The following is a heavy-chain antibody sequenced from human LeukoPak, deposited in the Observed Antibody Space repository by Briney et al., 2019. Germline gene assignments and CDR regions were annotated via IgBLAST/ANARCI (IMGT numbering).Heavy chain of an antibody. CDR2: INHSGST. V-gene: IGHV4-34*01. CDR3: ARGRPTVTFYNWFDP. Sequence: SETLSLTCAVYGGSFSGYYWSWIRQPPGKGLEWIGEINHSGSTNYNPSLKSRVTISVDTSKNQFSLKLSSVTAAGTAVYYCARGRPTVTFYNWFDPWGQGTLVTVSP. J-gene: IGHJ5*02. CDR1: GGSFSGYY. D-gene: IGHD4-17*01.